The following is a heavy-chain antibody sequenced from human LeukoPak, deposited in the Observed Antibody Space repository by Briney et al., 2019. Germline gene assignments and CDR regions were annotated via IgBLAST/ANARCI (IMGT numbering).Heavy chain of an antibody. V-gene: IGHV3-23*01. CDR2: ISGSGGST. J-gene: IGHJ1*01. CDR3: AKSPLSPLRGVIIQYFQH. Sequence: GGSLRLSCAASGFTFSSYAMSWVRQAPGKGLEWVSAISGSGGSTYYADSVKGRFTISRDNSKNTLYLQMNSLRAEDTAVYYCAKSPLSPLRGVIIQYFQHWGQGTLVTVSS. CDR1: GFTFSSYA. D-gene: IGHD3-10*01.